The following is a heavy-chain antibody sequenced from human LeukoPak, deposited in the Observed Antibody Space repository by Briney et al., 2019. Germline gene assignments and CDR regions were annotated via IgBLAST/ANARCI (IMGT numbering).Heavy chain of an antibody. Sequence: SETLSLTCDVSGGSLSGSYWGWIRQPAGKGLEWIGRVHTSGSTNYNPSLKSRVILSQDTSKNQFSLKLSSVTAADTAVYYCARSSDTAPGLNYWGQGTLVTVSS. J-gene: IGHJ4*02. CDR3: ARSSDTAPGLNY. D-gene: IGHD5-18*01. CDR2: VHTSGST. V-gene: IGHV4-4*07. CDR1: GGSLSGSY.